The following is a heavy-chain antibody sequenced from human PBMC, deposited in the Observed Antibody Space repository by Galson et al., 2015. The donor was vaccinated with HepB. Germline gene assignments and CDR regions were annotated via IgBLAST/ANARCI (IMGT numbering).Heavy chain of an antibody. CDR1: GFTFTSYA. J-gene: IGHJ4*02. CDR3: AKDRGELPDY. Sequence: SLRLSCAASGFTFTSYAMTWVRQAPGKGLEWVETVSGSGGSTYYADSVQGRFSISRDNSKNTLSLQVNSLRAEDTAVYYCAKDRGELPDYWGQGTLVTVSS. D-gene: IGHD1-26*01. V-gene: IGHV3-23*01. CDR2: VSGSGGST.